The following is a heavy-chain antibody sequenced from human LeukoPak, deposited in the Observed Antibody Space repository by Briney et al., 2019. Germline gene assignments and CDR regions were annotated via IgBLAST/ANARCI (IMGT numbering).Heavy chain of an antibody. D-gene: IGHD3-16*01. V-gene: IGHV3-23*01. J-gene: IGHJ4*02. CDR1: GFLFSRYA. CDR3: AKANWVSDADAVW. Sequence: GGSLGLSCAASGFLFSRYAMSWVRQTPARGLEWVSSLRGNGETFYADSVKGRFTLSRDDSRNTVYLQLNNLRVEDTAIYYCAKANWVSDADAVWWGQGTLVTVSS. CDR2: LRGNGET.